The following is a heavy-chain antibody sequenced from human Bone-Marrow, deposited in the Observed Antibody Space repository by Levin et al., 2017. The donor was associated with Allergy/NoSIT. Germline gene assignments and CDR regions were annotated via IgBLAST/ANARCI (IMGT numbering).Heavy chain of an antibody. D-gene: IGHD4/OR15-4a*01. V-gene: IGHV3-9*01. CDR2: ISWSGSTI. Sequence: SCVASGFSFDDFAMHWVRQRPGKGLEWVAGISWSGSTINYGDSVKGRFTVSRDNAKNSLSLHMDSLRAEDSAVYYCATINYFYGMDAWGRGTTVTVSS. J-gene: IGHJ6*02. CDR3: ATINYFYGMDA. CDR1: GFSFDDFA.